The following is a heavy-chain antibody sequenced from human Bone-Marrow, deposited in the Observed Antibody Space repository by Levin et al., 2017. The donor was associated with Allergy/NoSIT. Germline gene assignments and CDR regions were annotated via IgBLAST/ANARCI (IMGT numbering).Heavy chain of an antibody. D-gene: IGHD3-22*01. CDR1: SGSVRSSSYY. CDR2: VYFSGTT. V-gene: IGHV4-61*01. Sequence: SETLSLTCTVYSGSVRSSSYYWSWIRQTPEKGLEWIGSVYFSGTTNYNPSLRSRVTLSVDTSKSQFSLNLMSVTAADTAVYYCARAFHYDSSVSGLPLVTFDAWGQGTLVTVSS. CDR3: ARAFHYDSSVSGLPLVTFDA. J-gene: IGHJ4*02.